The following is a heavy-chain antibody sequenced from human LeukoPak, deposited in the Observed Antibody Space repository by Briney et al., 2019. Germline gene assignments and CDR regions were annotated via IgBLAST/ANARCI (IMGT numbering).Heavy chain of an antibody. J-gene: IGHJ4*02. V-gene: IGHV3-30*03. CDR3: ASEAGTDGAYYFDY. Sequence: GGSLRLSCAASGFTFSSYGMHWVRQAPGKGLEWVAVISYDGSNKYYADSVKGRFTISRDNSKNTLYLQTNSLRAEDTAVYYRASEAGTDGAYYFDYWGQGTLVTVSS. D-gene: IGHD6-19*01. CDR1: GFTFSSYG. CDR2: ISYDGSNK.